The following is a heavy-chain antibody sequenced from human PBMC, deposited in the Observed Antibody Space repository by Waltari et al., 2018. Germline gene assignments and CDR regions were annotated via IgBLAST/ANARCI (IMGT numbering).Heavy chain of an antibody. V-gene: IGHV1-46*01. CDR3: ASDTGALWMDV. CDR2: INPSGGST. CDR1: EYTFTSSY. Sequence: QVQLVQSGAEVKKPGASVNISCKTSEYTFTSSYVHWVRQAPGQGLEWMGIINPSGGSTIYAQKFQGRVTMTRDTSTSTVYMELSSLRSEDTAVYYCASDTGALWMDVWGQGTTVTVSS. D-gene: IGHD2-21*01. J-gene: IGHJ6*02.